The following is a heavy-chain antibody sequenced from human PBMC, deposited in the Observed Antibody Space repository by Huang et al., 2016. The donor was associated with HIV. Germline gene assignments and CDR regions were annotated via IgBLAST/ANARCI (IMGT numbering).Heavy chain of an antibody. J-gene: IGHJ4*02. V-gene: IGHV1-2*02. D-gene: IGHD3-22*01. CDR2: INPNSGGT. Sequence: QAQLAQSGAEVKKPGASVRVSCKASGYPFTGYYIHWVRQAPGQGLEWMGLINPNSGGTNYVQECQGRVTMTTDRSSTTACMELSRLSSEDTAVYYCAGNFDGRGYYYDFAYWGQGTLVTVSS. CDR3: AGNFDGRGYYYDFAY. CDR1: GYPFTGYY.